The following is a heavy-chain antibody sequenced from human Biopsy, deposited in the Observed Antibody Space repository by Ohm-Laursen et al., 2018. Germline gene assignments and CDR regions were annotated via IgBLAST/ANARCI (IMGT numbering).Heavy chain of an antibody. CDR2: ITSSCSGT. J-gene: IGHJ4*02. D-gene: IGHD3-10*01. CDR3: SKVSPTIWFSFDY. CDR1: GFTFSTYA. V-gene: IGHV3-23*01. Sequence: SLRLSCAASGFTFSTYAMSWVRQAPGKGLEWVSFITSSCSGTDFADSLKGRFTISRDNSKITLYLQMNSLRAEDTAVYYCSKVSPTIWFSFDYWGQGTLVTVSS.